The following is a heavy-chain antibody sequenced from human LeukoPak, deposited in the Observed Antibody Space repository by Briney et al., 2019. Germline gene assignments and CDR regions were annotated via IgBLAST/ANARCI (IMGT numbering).Heavy chain of an antibody. J-gene: IGHJ4*02. CDR3: ARGWVYYDSSGYYSLSPFDC. CDR2: ISSSGSTI. D-gene: IGHD3-22*01. Sequence: GGSLRLSCAASGVTFNSYEMNWVRQAPGKGLEWVSYISSSGSTIYYADSVKGRFTISRDNAKNSLYLQMNSLRAEDTAVYYCARGWVYYDSSGYYSLSPFDCWGQGTLVTVSS. V-gene: IGHV3-48*03. CDR1: GVTFNSYE.